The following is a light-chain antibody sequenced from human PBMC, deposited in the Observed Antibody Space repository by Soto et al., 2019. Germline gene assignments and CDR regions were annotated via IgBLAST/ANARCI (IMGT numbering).Light chain of an antibody. V-gene: IGKV3-15*01. CDR3: QQYNNWHPIT. CDR2: GAS. CDR1: QSVSSN. J-gene: IGKJ5*01. Sequence: EIVMTQSPATLSVSPGERATLSCRASQSVSSNLAWYQQKPGQAPRLLIYGASTRATGIPARFSGSGSGTEFTLPISSLQSEDFAVYYCQQYNNWHPITFGQGTRLEI.